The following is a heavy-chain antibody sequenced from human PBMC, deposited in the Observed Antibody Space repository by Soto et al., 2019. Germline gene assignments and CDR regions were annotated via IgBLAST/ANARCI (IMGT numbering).Heavy chain of an antibody. Sequence: QVKLQESGPGLVKPSETLSLTCTVSGGSITGYYWSWIRQPPGKGLECIGYIFYSGSTNYNPSLKSRVTISVDASKNHFSLRLSSVTAADTAIYSCARLMIAGYFDPWGQGTLVTVSS. CDR1: GGSITGYY. J-gene: IGHJ5*02. V-gene: IGHV4-59*08. CDR2: IFYSGST. CDR3: ARLMIAGYFDP. D-gene: IGHD3-22*01.